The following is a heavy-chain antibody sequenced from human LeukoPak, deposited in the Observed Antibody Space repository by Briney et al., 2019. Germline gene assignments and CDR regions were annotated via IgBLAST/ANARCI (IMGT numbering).Heavy chain of an antibody. CDR3: ARRDYYFDY. J-gene: IGHJ4*02. CDR2: IYYSGST. D-gene: IGHD3/OR15-3a*01. Sequence: SETLSLTCTVSGGSISSYYWSWIRQPPGKGLEWIGYIYYSGSTNYNPSLKSRVTISVDTSKNQFSLKLSSVTAADTAVYHCARRDYYFDYWGQGTLVTVSS. V-gene: IGHV4-59*01. CDR1: GGSISSYY.